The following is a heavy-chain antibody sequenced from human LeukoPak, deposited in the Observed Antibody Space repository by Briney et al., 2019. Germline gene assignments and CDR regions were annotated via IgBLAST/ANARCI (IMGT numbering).Heavy chain of an antibody. J-gene: IGHJ4*02. CDR1: GGSISSGGYY. V-gene: IGHV4-30-2*01. CDR2: IYHSGST. D-gene: IGHD1-7*01. Sequence: SQTLSLTCTVSGGSISSGGYYWSWIRQPPGKGLEWIGYIYHSGSTYYNPSLKSRVTISVDRSKNQFSLKLSSVTAADTAVYYCARDGTGTTPFDYWGQGTPVTVSS. CDR3: ARDGTGTTPFDY.